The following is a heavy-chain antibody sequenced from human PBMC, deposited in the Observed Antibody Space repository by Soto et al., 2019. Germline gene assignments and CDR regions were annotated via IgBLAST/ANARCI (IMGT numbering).Heavy chain of an antibody. V-gene: IGHV4-31*03. CDR2: IYYSGST. Sequence: QVQLQESGPGLVKPSQTLSLTCTVSGGSISSGGYYWSWIRQHPGKGLEWIGYIYYSGSTYYNPSLKSRVTIXXDXSXXQFSLKLSSVTAADTAVYYCAREVNTVTTSHYFDYWGQGTLVTVSS. J-gene: IGHJ4*02. D-gene: IGHD4-17*01. CDR3: AREVNTVTTSHYFDY. CDR1: GGSISSGGYY.